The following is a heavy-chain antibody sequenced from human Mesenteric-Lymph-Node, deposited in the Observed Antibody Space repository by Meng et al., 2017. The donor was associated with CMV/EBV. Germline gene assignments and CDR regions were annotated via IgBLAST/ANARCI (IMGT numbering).Heavy chain of an antibody. CDR1: GFTFSGFG. CDR3: AKDGYNSGWYRYYFDY. J-gene: IGHJ4*02. Sequence: GESLKISCAASGFTFSGFGMHWVRQAPGEGLEWVAFIRYDESNKYYADSVKGRFTISRDNSKNSLYLQMNSLRAEDTALYYCAKDGYNSGWYRYYFDYWGQGTLVTVSS. D-gene: IGHD6-19*01. V-gene: IGHV3-30*02. CDR2: IRYDESNK.